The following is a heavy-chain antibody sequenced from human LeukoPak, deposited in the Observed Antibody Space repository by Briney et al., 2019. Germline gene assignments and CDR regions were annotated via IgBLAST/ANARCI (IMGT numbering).Heavy chain of an antibody. D-gene: IGHD5-18*01. V-gene: IGHV4-30-2*01. CDR2: IYHSGST. CDR1: GGSISSGGYS. J-gene: IGHJ4*02. CDR3: ASGYPADYFDY. Sequence: SQTLSLTCAVSGGSISSGGYSWSWIRQPPGKGLEWTGYIYHSGSTYYNPSLKSRVTISVDRSKNQFSLKLSSVTAADTAVYYCASGYPADYFDYWGQGTLVTASS.